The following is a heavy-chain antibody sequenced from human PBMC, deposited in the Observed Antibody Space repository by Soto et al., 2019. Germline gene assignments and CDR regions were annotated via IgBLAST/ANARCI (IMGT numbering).Heavy chain of an antibody. Sequence: EVKLVQSGAEVKKPGEPLRISCQASGYSFGSYWIRWVRQMPGKGLEWMGMIDPGDSESIYSPSSQGHVTFSVDASISTASMHWSSLKTSDTATYYCVRHGTDTILGWDVWGQRTTVIVSS. D-gene: IGHD3-3*01. CDR2: IDPGDSES. V-gene: IGHV5-10-1*03. CDR1: GYSFGSYW. CDR3: VRHGTDTILGWDV. J-gene: IGHJ6*02.